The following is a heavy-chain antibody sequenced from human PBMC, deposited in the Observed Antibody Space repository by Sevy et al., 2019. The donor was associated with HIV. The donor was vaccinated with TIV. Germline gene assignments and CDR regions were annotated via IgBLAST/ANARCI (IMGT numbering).Heavy chain of an antibody. J-gene: IGHJ4*02. D-gene: IGHD6-6*01. Sequence: ASVKVSCKASGYTFTSYAMNWVRQAPGQGREGMGWINTNTGNPTYAQGFTGRFVFSLDTSVSTAYLQISSLKAEDTAVYYCARVFSSSSYRGDPGIDYWGQGTLVTVSS. CDR3: ARVFSSSSYRGDPGIDY. CDR1: GYTFTSYA. V-gene: IGHV7-4-1*02. CDR2: INTNTGNP.